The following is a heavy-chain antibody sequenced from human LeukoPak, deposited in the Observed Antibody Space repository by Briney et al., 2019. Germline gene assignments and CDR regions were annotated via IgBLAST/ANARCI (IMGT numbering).Heavy chain of an antibody. V-gene: IGHV3-23*01. CDR2: ISGGGGST. D-gene: IGHD1-26*01. CDR3: AKGGKWDVTPFDY. Sequence: GGSLRLSCAASGFTFTSYSMNWVRQAPGKGLEWASTISGGGGSTYYADSVKGRFTISRDNSKNTLYLQVNSLRAEDTAVYYCAKGGKWDVTPFDYWGQGTLVTVSS. CDR1: GFTFTSYS. J-gene: IGHJ4*02.